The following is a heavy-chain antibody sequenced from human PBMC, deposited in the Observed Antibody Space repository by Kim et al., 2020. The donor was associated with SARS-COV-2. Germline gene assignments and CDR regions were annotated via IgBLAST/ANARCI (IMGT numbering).Heavy chain of an antibody. V-gene: IGHV1-18*01. D-gene: IGHD3-22*01. CDR1: GYTFSNYG. CDR3: ARAHYGFYDRSGYFPYFLDR. J-gene: IGHJ5*02. CDR2: ISGYNGNT. Sequence: ASVKVSCKASGYTFSNYGISWVRQAPGQGLEWMGWISGYNGNTKYAQKFQGRVSMTTDTSTNTAYMELRSLRPDDTAVYYCARAHYGFYDRSGYFPYFLDRWGQGTLVTVSS.